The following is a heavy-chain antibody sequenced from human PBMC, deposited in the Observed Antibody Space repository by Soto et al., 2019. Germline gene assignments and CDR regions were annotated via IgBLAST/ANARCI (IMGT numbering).Heavy chain of an antibody. CDR2: ISYDGSNK. CDR3: ARAFDI. CDR1: GFTFSSYG. Sequence: QVQLVESGGGVVQPGRSLRLSCAASGFTFSSYGMHWVRQAPGKGLEWVAVISYDGSNKYYADSVKGRFTISRDNSKNTLYLQMNSLRAEDTAVYYWARAFDIWGQGPMVTVSS. V-gene: IGHV3-30*03. J-gene: IGHJ3*02.